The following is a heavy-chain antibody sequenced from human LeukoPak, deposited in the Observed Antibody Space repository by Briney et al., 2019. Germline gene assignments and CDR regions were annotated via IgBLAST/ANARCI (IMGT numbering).Heavy chain of an antibody. CDR2: IYPGDSDT. D-gene: IGHD2-15*01. V-gene: IGHV5-51*01. Sequence: GESLKISCKGSGYSFTSYWIGWVRQMPGKGLEWMGIIYPGDSDTRYSPSFQGQVTISADKSISTAYLQWSSLKASDAAMYYCARQACAYCSGGSCYCPGDNFDYWGQGTLVTVSS. CDR3: ARQACAYCSGGSCYCPGDNFDY. J-gene: IGHJ4*02. CDR1: GYSFTSYW.